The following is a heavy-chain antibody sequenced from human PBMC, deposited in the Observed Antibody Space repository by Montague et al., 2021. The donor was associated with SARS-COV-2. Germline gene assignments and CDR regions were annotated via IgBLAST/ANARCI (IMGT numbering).Heavy chain of an antibody. Sequence: CAISGDSVSSNSLTRSWIRQSPARRSDRLGMTYFRSECYNDYAVSVKSRITINPDTSKNQISLQLNSVTPEDTAVYYCARTSASSDYWGQGTLVTVSS. CDR2: TYFRSECYN. CDR1: GDSVSSNSLT. CDR3: ARTSASSDY. J-gene: IGHJ4*02. D-gene: IGHD1-26*01. V-gene: IGHV6-1*01.